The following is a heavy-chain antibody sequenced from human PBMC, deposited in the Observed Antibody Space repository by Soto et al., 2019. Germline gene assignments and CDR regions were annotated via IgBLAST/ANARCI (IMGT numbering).Heavy chain of an antibody. D-gene: IGHD5-18*01. V-gene: IGHV1-18*01. CDR3: ARRRGYSNGEFDY. J-gene: IGHJ4*02. CDR2: ITAYNGNT. CDR1: GYTFTSYG. Sequence: QVQLVQSGAEVKKPGASVKVSCKASGYTFTSYGISWVRQAPGQGLEWMGWITAYNGNTNYAQKLQGRVTMTTDTSTSTGYMELRSLRPDDTDVYYCARRRGYSNGEFDYWGQGTLVTVSS.